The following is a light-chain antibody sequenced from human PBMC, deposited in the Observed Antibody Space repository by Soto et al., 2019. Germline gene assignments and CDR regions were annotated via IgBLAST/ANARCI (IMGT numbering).Light chain of an antibody. CDR1: QGIISY. Sequence: IQLTQSPSSLPASVGDRVTITCRASQGIISYLAWYHQKPGKAPKLLIYAASTLQSGVPSRFSGSGSGTDFTLTISSLQPEDFATYYCQQLNSYPITFGQGTRLEIK. J-gene: IGKJ5*01. V-gene: IGKV1-9*01. CDR2: AAS. CDR3: QQLNSYPIT.